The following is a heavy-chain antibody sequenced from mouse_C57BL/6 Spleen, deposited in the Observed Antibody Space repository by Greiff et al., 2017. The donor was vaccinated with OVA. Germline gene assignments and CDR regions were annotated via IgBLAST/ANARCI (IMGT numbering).Heavy chain of an antibody. CDR2: INPSTGGT. CDR3: ARGEDGSSYHPGYFDG. CDR1: GYSFTGYY. V-gene: IGHV1-42*01. Sequence: EVQLQQSGPELVKPGASVKISCKASGYSFTGYYMNWVKQSPEKSLEWIGEINPSTGGTTYNQKFKAKATLTVDKSSSTAYMQLKSLTSEDSAVYYCARGEDGSSYHPGYFDGWGTGTTVTVSS. D-gene: IGHD1-1*01. J-gene: IGHJ1*03.